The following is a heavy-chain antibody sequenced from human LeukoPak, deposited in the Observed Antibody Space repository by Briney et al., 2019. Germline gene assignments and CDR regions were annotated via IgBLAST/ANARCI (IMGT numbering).Heavy chain of an antibody. CDR1: GFTFSSYW. J-gene: IGHJ5*02. CDR2: IKQDGSEK. Sequence: GGSLRLSCAASGFTFSSYWMSWVRQAPGKGLEWVANIKQDGSEKYYVDSVKGRFTISRDNAKNSLYLQMDSLRAGDTAVYYCARDGDGYAAWGQGTLVTVSA. CDR3: ARDGDGYAA. D-gene: IGHD5-24*01. V-gene: IGHV3-7*01.